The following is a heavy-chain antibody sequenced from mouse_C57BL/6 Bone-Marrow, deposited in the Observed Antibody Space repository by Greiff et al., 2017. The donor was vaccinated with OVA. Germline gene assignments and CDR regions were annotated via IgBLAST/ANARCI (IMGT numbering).Heavy chain of an antibody. Sequence: EVQGVESGGDLVKPGGSLKLSCAASGFTFSSYGMSWVRQTPDKRLEWVATISSGGSYTYYPDSVKGRFTISRDNAKNTLYLQMSSLKSEDTAMYYCANYYGSSLGWFAYWGKGTLVTVSA. CDR1: GFTFSSYG. J-gene: IGHJ3*01. CDR2: ISSGGSYT. V-gene: IGHV5-6*01. D-gene: IGHD1-1*01. CDR3: ANYYGSSLGWFAY.